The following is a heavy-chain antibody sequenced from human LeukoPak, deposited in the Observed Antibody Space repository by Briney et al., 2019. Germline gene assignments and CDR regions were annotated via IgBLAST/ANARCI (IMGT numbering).Heavy chain of an antibody. J-gene: IGHJ5*02. D-gene: IGHD6-19*01. CDR3: ARHSRIAVAAYNWFDP. CDR2: IYPGDSDT. Sequence: GESLKIFCKGFGYSFTNYWIGWVRQMPGKGLEWMGIIYPGDSDTRYSPSFQGQVTISADKSISTAYLQWSSLKASDTAMYYCARHSRIAVAAYNWFDPWGQGTRVTVSS. V-gene: IGHV5-51*01. CDR1: GYSFTNYW.